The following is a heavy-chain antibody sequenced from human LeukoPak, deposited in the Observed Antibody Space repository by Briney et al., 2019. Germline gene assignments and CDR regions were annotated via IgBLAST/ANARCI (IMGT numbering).Heavy chain of an antibody. CDR3: TGKGN. Sequence: GGSLRLSCAASGFTVSDAWMNWVRQAPGKGLEWVGRISRKTDGGTTDYAAPVKGRFTISRDDSKNTLYLQINSLKTDDTAVYYCTGKGNWGQGTLVTVSS. D-gene: IGHD3-10*01. V-gene: IGHV3-15*01. CDR1: GFTVSDAW. CDR2: ISRKTDGGTT. J-gene: IGHJ4*02.